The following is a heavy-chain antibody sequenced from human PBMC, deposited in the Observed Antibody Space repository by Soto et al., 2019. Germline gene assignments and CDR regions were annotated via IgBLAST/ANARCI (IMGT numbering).Heavy chain of an antibody. J-gene: IGHJ6*02. CDR2: ISGSGGST. Sequence: PGGSLRLSCAASGFTFSSYAMSWVRQAPGKGLEWVSAISGSGGSTYYADSVKGRFTISRDNSKNTLYLQMNSLRAEDTAVHYCAKDLPREERITIFGVVISPRDGMDVWGQGTTVTVSS. CDR1: GFTFSSYA. D-gene: IGHD3-3*01. V-gene: IGHV3-23*01. CDR3: AKDLPREERITIFGVVISPRDGMDV.